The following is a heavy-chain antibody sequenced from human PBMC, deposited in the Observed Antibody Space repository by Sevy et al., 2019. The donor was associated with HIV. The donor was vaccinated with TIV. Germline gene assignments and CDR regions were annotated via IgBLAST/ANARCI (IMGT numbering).Heavy chain of an antibody. Sequence: GGSLRLSCAASGFSFSSYAMNWVRQAPGKGLEWVSTIFGSGDVTYYADSLKGGFTISRDNSKNTVYLQMHSLRAEDTAVYYCAGERYDTSGSFDAFDIWGQGTIVTVSS. J-gene: IGHJ3*02. D-gene: IGHD3-22*01. CDR1: GFSFSSYA. CDR3: AGERYDTSGSFDAFDI. V-gene: IGHV3-23*01. CDR2: IFGSGDVT.